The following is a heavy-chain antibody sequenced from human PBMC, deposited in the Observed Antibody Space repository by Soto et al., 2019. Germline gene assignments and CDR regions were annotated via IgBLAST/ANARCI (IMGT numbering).Heavy chain of an antibody. CDR1: GFTFSSYS. J-gene: IGHJ5*02. V-gene: IGHV3-48*02. CDR2: ISSSSSTI. D-gene: IGHD3-3*01. CDR3: ARDHESGDFWSGYYTEGWFDP. Sequence: PGGSLRLSCAASGFTFSSYSMNWVRQAPGKGLEWVSYISSSSSTIYYADSVKGRFTISRDNAKNSLYLQMNSLRDEDTAVYYCARDHESGDFWSGYYTEGWFDPWGQGTLVTVSS.